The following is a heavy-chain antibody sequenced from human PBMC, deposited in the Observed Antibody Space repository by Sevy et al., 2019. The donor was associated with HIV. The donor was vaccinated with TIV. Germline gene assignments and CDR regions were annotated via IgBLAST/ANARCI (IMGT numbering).Heavy chain of an antibody. CDR3: ARDLPPSATTVPHFDY. J-gene: IGHJ4*02. Sequence: GGSLRLSCTASGFTFSSYEMNWVRQAPGKGLEWVSYISNSGSTIHYSDSVKGRFTISGDNAKNSLYLQMNSLIAEDTAVYYCARDLPPSATTVPHFDYWGRGTLVTVSS. V-gene: IGHV3-48*03. D-gene: IGHD4-17*01. CDR1: GFTFSSYE. CDR2: ISNSGSTI.